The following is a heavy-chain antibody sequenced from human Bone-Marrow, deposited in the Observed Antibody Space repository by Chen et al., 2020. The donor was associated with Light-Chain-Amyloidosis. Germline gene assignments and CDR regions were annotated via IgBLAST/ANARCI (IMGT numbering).Heavy chain of an antibody. D-gene: IGHD5-12*01. J-gene: IGHJ3*01. CDR1: GGSISSSGHY. CDR3: ARSYSAYDPRAAFDF. V-gene: IGHV4-31*03. CDR2: IYYSGTN. Sequence: QVQLQESGPGLVKTSQTLSLTCTVSGGSISSSGHYWSWIRQQPGKGLEWMGFIYYSGTNYYNPSLKNRITISLATSKNQFSLKLSAVTAADTAVYYCARSYSAYDPRAAFDFWGQGTKVTVSS.